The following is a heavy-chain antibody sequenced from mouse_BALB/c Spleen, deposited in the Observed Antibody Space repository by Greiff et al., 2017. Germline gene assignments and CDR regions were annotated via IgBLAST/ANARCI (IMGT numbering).Heavy chain of an antibody. V-gene: IGHV5-4*02. CDR3: AREVSFAY. CDR2: ISDGGSYT. CDR1: GFTFSDYY. Sequence: EVQRVESGGGLVKPGGSLKLSCAASGFTFSDYYMYWVRQTPEKRLEWVATISDGGSYTYYPDSVKGRFTISRDNAKNNLYLQMSSLKSEDTAMYYCAREVSFAYWGQGTLVTVSA. J-gene: IGHJ3*01.